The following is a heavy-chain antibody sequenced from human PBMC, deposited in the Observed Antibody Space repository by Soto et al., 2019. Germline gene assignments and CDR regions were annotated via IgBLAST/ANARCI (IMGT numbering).Heavy chain of an antibody. J-gene: IGHJ4*02. CDR1: GGSFSGYY. CDR2: INHSGST. V-gene: IGHV4-34*01. D-gene: IGHD3-3*01. Sequence: QVQLQQWGAGLLKPSETLSLTCAVYGGSFSGYYWSWIRQPPGKGLEWMGEINHSGSTNYNPSLKSRVTISVDTSKNQFSLKLSSVTAADTAVYYCARSVVKGFVFGVVNSDSDIDYWGQGTLVTVSS. CDR3: ARSVVKGFVFGVVNSDSDIDY.